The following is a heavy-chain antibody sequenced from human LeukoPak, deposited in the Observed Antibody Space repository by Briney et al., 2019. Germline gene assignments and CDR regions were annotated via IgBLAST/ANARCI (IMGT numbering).Heavy chain of an antibody. D-gene: IGHD2-15*01. Sequence: GASVKVSSKASGGTFSRYAISWVRQAPGHGLEWMGGIIPLFGTANDAQKIQGRVTITEDQSTSTAYMGLSSLRSEDTAVYYCATHRVQTPCNAFDIWGQGIMVTGSS. CDR3: ATHRVQTPCNAFDI. J-gene: IGHJ3*02. CDR1: GGTFSRYA. CDR2: IIPLFGTA. V-gene: IGHV1-69*13.